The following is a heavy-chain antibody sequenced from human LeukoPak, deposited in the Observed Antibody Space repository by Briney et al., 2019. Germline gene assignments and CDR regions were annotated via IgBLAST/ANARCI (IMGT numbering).Heavy chain of an antibody. D-gene: IGHD1-14*01. Sequence: GGSLRLSCAASGFTVITNDMTWVRQAPGKGLEWVSVLYSDGNTKYADSVQGRFTISRDNSKNTLYLEMNSLSTDDTAVYYCARGVEPLAANTLAYWGQGTLVTVSP. CDR3: ARGVEPLAANTLAY. J-gene: IGHJ4*02. V-gene: IGHV3-53*01. CDR2: LYSDGNT. CDR1: GFTVITND.